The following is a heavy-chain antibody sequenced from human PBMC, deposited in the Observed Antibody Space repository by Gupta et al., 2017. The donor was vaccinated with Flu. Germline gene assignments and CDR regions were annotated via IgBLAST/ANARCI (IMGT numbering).Heavy chain of an antibody. D-gene: IGHD3-9*01. Sequence: QVQLVESGGGLVKPGGSLSLSCAASGFTFSDYYISWIRQATGKGLEWLGYISGKVISTVYADSVKGRFTISRDNAKNSLYLQMNSLRAEDTAVYYCARDALGYDVLTGYFDHWGQGSLVTVSS. CDR1: GFTFSDYY. CDR2: ISGKVIST. V-gene: IGHV3-11*01. CDR3: ARDALGYDVLTGYFDH. J-gene: IGHJ4*02.